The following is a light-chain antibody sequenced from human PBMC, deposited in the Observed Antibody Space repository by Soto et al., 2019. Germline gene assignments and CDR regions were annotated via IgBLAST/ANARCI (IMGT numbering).Light chain of an antibody. V-gene: IGKV3-20*01. J-gene: IGKJ1*01. CDR1: QTVTNNH. CDR2: NVS. Sequence: EIVLTQSPDTLSLSPGGRATLSFRASQTVTNNHLAWYQQKPGQAPRLLIYNVSRRATGIPDRFSGSGSGTDFTLTISRLEPEDFAVYYCQQYGTSPTWTFGLGTRVEVK. CDR3: QQYGTSPTWT.